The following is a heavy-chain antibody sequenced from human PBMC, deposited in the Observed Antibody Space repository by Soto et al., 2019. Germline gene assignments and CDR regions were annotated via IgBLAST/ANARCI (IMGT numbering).Heavy chain of an antibody. V-gene: IGHV1-46*01. CDR3: ARGGHVVVVTAAFDY. CDR1: GNTFTNYY. CDR2: INPSGGHT. D-gene: IGHD2-21*02. J-gene: IGHJ4*02. Sequence: QVQLMQSGAEVKKPGASVKVSCKASGNTFTNYYIHWVRQAPGQGLEWMGTINPSGGHTTYSQNFRRSVSMTGATSTRTLYMELTSLTSDDAAVYYCARGGHVVVVTAAFDYWGQGTLVTVSS.